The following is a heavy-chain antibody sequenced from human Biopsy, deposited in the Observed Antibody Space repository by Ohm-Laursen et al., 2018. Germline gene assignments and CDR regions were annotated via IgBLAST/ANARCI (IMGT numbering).Heavy chain of an antibody. Sequence: SSVKVSCKTSGYTFTSFGFSWVRQAPGQGLEWMGWINAYNGDTDHAQKLQGRVSITTDTPTTTTYMELRSLRSDDTAVYYCARDLTRQPRRGAFDIWGQGTLVTVSS. D-gene: IGHD1-14*01. J-gene: IGHJ3*02. CDR3: ARDLTRQPRRGAFDI. CDR1: GYTFTSFG. V-gene: IGHV1-18*01. CDR2: INAYNGDT.